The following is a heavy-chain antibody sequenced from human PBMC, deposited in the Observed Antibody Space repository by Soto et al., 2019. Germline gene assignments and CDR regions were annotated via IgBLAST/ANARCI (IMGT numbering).Heavy chain of an antibody. V-gene: IGHV1-69*01. J-gene: IGHJ2*01. CDR3: ARGGIEYSSENWYFDL. CDR1: GGTFSSYA. D-gene: IGHD6-6*01. Sequence: QVQLVQSGAEVKKPGSSVKVSCKASGGTFSSYAISWVRQATGQGLEWMGVIIPIFGTANYAQTFQGRVTITADESTSTAYMELSSLSSEDTAVYYCARGGIEYSSENWYFDLWGRGTLVTVSS. CDR2: IIPIFGTA.